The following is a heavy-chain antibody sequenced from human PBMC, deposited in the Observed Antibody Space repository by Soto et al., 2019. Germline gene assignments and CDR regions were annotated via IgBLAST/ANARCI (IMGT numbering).Heavy chain of an antibody. J-gene: IGHJ5*02. CDR1: GGSISSYY. D-gene: IGHD1-26*01. CDR2: IYYSGST. CDR3: ARAVGAKYNWFDP. V-gene: IGHV4-59*01. Sequence: PSETLSLTCTVSGGSISSYYWSWIRQPPGKGLEWIGYIYYSGSTNYNPSLKSRVTISVDTSKNQFSLKLSSVTAADMAVYYCARAVGAKYNWFDPWGQGTLVTVSS.